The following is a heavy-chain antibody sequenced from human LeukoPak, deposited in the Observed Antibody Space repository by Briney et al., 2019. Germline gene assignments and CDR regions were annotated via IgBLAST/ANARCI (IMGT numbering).Heavy chain of an antibody. D-gene: IGHD6-13*01. CDR1: VCTFNNYA. J-gene: IGHJ4*02. V-gene: IGHV1-69*05. Sequence: GASVTVSCKASVCTFNNYAISWVRQAPGQGLEGMGGIIPIFGTANYAQKFQGRVTITTDESTSTAYMELSSLRSEDTAVYYCARGGSSSWSNRLYFDYWGQGTLVTVSS. CDR3: ARGGSSSWSNRLYFDY. CDR2: IIPIFGTA.